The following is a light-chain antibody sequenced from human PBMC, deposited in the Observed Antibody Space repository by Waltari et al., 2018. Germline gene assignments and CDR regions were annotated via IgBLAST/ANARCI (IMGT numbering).Light chain of an antibody. Sequence: DIVWTQSPATLSVSPGERALISCRANQSVSNYVAWYQQKPGQAPVILISDASNRASGIPARFSGRGSGTEFTLIISSLEPEDFATYYCQQRTKWPRTFGQGT. CDR2: DAS. J-gene: IGKJ1*01. CDR1: QSVSNY. V-gene: IGKV3-11*01. CDR3: QQRTKWPRT.